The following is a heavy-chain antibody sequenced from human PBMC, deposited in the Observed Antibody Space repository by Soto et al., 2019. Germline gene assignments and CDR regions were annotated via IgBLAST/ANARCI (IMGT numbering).Heavy chain of an antibody. CDR1: VVSISSGGYS. D-gene: IGHD2-2*01. J-gene: IGHJ5*02. CDR3: ARVPDR. V-gene: IGHV4-30-2*01. Sequence: TSETLSLTCTVSVVSISSGGYSWSWIRQPPGKGLEWIGYIYHSGSTYYNPSLKSRVTISVDRSKNQFSLKLSSVTAADTAVYYCARVPDRWGQGTLVTVSS. CDR2: IYHSGST.